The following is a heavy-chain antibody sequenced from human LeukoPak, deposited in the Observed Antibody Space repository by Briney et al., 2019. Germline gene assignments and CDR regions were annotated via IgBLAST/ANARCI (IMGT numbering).Heavy chain of an antibody. D-gene: IGHD3-10*01. V-gene: IGHV4-61*02. CDR1: GGSINSDTYY. CDR2: TYTTGGP. Sequence: SETLSLTCTVSGGSINSDTYYWTWIRQPAGKGLGWIGRTYTTGGPSYNPSLKSRVTISIDTSKNQFSLKLTSVTAADTAVYYCARDRGITTARGVPSWFDPWGQGILVTVSS. CDR3: ARDRGITTARGVPSWFDP. J-gene: IGHJ5*02.